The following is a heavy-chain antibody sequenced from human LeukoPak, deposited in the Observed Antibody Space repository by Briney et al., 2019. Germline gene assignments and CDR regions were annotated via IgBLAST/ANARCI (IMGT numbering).Heavy chain of an antibody. Sequence: GGSLRPSCAASGFTFSSYWMSWVRQAPGKGLEWVANIKQDGSEKYYVDSAKGRFTISRDNAKNSLYLQMNSLRAEDTAVYYCARDKKPTMVRGVEKGSDYWGQGTLVTVSS. CDR3: ARDKKPTMVRGVEKGSDY. CDR1: GFTFSSYW. J-gene: IGHJ4*02. D-gene: IGHD3-10*01. CDR2: IKQDGSEK. V-gene: IGHV3-7*01.